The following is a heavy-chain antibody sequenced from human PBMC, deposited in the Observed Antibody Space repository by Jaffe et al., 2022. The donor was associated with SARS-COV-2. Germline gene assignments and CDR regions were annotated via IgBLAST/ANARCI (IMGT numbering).Heavy chain of an antibody. CDR2: ISSSSSYI. Sequence: EVQLVESGGGLVKPGGSLRLSCAASGFTFSSYSMNWVRQAPGKGLEWVSSISSSSSYIYYADSVKGRFTISRDNAKNSLYLQMNSLRAEDTAVYYCARDFVTVTTSRCLFDYWGQGTLVTVSS. CDR3: ARDFVTVTTSRCLFDY. CDR1: GFTFSSYS. D-gene: IGHD4-17*01. V-gene: IGHV3-21*01. J-gene: IGHJ4*02.